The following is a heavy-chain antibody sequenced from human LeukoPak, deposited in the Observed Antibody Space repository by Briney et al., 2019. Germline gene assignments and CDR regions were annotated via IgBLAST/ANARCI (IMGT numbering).Heavy chain of an antibody. CDR1: GFTVSSNY. D-gene: IGHD5-18*01. CDR3: ARVRVDTAMVYNYYYYGMDV. V-gene: IGHV3-53*01. J-gene: IGHJ6*02. CDR2: IYSGGST. Sequence: PWGSLRLSCAASGFTVSSNYMSWVRQAPGKGLEWVSVIYSGGSTYYADSVKGRFTISRDNSKNTLYLQMNSLRAEDTAVYYCARVRVDTAMVYNYYYYGMDVWGQGTTVTVSS.